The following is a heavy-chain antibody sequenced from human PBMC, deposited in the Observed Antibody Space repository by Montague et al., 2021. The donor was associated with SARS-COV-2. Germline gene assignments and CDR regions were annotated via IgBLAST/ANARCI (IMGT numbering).Heavy chain of an antibody. V-gene: IGHV4-39*01. D-gene: IGHD2-2*01. CDR1: GGSISSSSYY. CDR2: IYYSGGT. CDR3: ARHLGDWFSVVVPSWFDP. Sequence: SETLSLTCTVSGGSISSSSYYWGWIRQPPGKGLEWIGNIYYSGGTYYNPSLKSRVTLSADTSKNQFSLKLRSVTAADTAVYYCARHLGDWFSVVVPSWFDPWGQGTLVTVSS. J-gene: IGHJ5*02.